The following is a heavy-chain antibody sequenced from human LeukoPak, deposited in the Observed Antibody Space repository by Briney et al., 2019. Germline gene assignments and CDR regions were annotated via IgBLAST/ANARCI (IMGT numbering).Heavy chain of an antibody. Sequence: GGSLRLSCTVSGFTVSSNSMSWVRQAPGKGLEWVSFIYSDNTHYSDSVKGRFTISRDNSKNTLYLQMNSLRAEDTAVYYCAKGGLVHPLHIWGQGTMVTVSS. CDR3: AKGGLVHPLHI. CDR1: GFTVSSNS. CDR2: IYSDNT. V-gene: IGHV3-53*01. J-gene: IGHJ3*02. D-gene: IGHD3/OR15-3a*01.